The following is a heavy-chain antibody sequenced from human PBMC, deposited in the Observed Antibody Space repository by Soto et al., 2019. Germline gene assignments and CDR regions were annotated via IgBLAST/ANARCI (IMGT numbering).Heavy chain of an antibody. CDR2: ISYDGSNK. J-gene: IGHJ4*02. CDR1: GFTFSSYA. CDR3: ARGLRYFDWFQNNFDY. D-gene: IGHD3-9*01. Sequence: GGSLRLSCAASGFTFSSYAMHWVRQAPGKGLEWVAVISYDGSNKYYADSVKGRFTISRDNSKNTLYLQMNSLRAEDTAVYYCARGLRYFDWFQNNFDYWGQGTLVTVSS. V-gene: IGHV3-30-3*01.